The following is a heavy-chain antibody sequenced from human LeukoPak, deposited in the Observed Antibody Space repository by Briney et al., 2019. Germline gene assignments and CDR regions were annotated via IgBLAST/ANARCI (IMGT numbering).Heavy chain of an antibody. CDR3: AAGCSGGSCYSFYYYGMDV. D-gene: IGHD2-15*01. V-gene: IGHV1-58*01. J-gene: IGHJ6*04. CDR1: GFTFTSSA. Sequence: SVKVSCKASGFTFTSSAVQWVRQARGQRLEWIGWIVVGSGNTNYAQKFQERATITRDMSTSTAYMELSSLRSEDTAVYYCAAGCSGGSCYSFYYYGMDVWGKGTTVTVSS. CDR2: IVVGSGNT.